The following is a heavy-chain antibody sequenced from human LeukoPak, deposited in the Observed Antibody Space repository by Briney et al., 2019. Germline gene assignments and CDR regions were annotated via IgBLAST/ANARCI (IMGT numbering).Heavy chain of an antibody. CDR1: GFTFSSYW. V-gene: IGHV3-74*01. CDR2: IDRDGSRI. D-gene: IGHD1-26*01. Sequence: GGSLRLSCAVSGFTFSSYWMHWVRQAPGKGLVWVSRIDRDGSRINYADSVKGRFTISRDNGKNTLFLQMNSLRAEDAAVYYCARDHRVAGATGSSDYWGQGTLVTVSS. J-gene: IGHJ4*02. CDR3: ARDHRVAGATGSSDY.